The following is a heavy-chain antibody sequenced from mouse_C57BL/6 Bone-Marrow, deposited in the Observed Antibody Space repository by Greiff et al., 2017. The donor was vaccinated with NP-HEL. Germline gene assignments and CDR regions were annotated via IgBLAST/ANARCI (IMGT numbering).Heavy chain of an antibody. CDR2: IRNKANNHAT. CDR1: GFTFSDAW. Sequence: EVQLVESGGGLVQPGGSMKLSCAASGFTFSDAWMDWVRQSPEKGLEWVAEIRNKANNHATYYAESVKGRFTISRDDSKSSVYLQMNSLRAEDTGIYYCTGGFYYYGSSYVFDYWGQGTTLTVSS. D-gene: IGHD1-1*01. J-gene: IGHJ2*01. V-gene: IGHV6-6*01. CDR3: TGGFYYYGSSYVFDY.